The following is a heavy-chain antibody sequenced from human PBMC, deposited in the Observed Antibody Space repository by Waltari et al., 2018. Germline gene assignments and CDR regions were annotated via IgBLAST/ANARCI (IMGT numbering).Heavy chain of an antibody. Sequence: QMQMVQSGPEVKKPGTSVKVSCKASGFTFTSSAVQCVRQARGQRLEWIGGIVVGNGNTTYAQKFQERVTITREISTGTAYMELSSLRSEDTAVYYCAAAGISGSYYACDYWAQGVLVTVSS. D-gene: IGHD1-26*01. J-gene: IGHJ4*02. CDR2: IVVGNGNT. CDR1: GFTFTSSA. CDR3: AAAGISGSYYACDY. V-gene: IGHV1-58*01.